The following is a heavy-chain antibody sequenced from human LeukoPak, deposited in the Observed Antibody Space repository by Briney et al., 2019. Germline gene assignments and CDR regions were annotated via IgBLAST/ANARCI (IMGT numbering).Heavy chain of an antibody. J-gene: IGHJ5*02. V-gene: IGHV4-34*01. CDR1: GGSFSGYY. D-gene: IGHD3-3*01. CDR2: INHSGST. Sequence: SETLSLTCAVYGGSFSGYYWSWIRQPPGKGLEWIGEINHSGSTNYNPSLKSRVTISVDTSKNQFSLKLSSVTAADTAVYYCARGRYDFWSGYPGDWFDPWGQGTLVTVSS. CDR3: ARGRYDFWSGYPGDWFDP.